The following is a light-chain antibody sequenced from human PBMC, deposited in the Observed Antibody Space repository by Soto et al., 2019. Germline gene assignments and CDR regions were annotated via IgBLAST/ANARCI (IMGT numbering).Light chain of an antibody. J-gene: IGLJ1*01. V-gene: IGLV1-44*01. Sequence: QSVLTQPPSVSGTPGQRVTVSCSGGRSNIGSNTVHWYQQLPGAAPKLLIYRDNQRPSGVPDRFAASKSGTSASLAISGLQSEDEGDYYCEAWDDSHNVLYVFGTGTKVTVL. CDR3: EAWDDSHNVLYV. CDR2: RDN. CDR1: RSNIGSNT.